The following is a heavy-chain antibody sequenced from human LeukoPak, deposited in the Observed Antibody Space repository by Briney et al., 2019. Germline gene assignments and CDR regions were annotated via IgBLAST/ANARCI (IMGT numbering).Heavy chain of an antibody. Sequence: GGSLRLSCAASGFTFSSYGMHWVRQAPGKGLEWVAFIRYDGSNKYYADSVKGRFTISRDNAKNSLYLQMNSLRAEDTAVYYCARDREPMVRGVISYFDYWGQGTLVTVSS. CDR3: ARDREPMVRGVISYFDY. V-gene: IGHV3-30*02. CDR2: IRYDGSNK. J-gene: IGHJ4*02. CDR1: GFTFSSYG. D-gene: IGHD3-10*01.